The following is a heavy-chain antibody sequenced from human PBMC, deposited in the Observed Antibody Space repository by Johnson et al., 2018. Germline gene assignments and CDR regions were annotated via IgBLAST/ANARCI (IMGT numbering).Heavy chain of an antibody. Sequence: QVQLVESGGGVVQPGRSLRLSCAASGFTFSNYGMHWVRQAPGKGLEWVTVISYDGSTKYYVDSVKGRFTISRDTSKNTLYLQMNSLRAEDTAVYFCAKDLGVPIAASYYGMDVWGKVPPVTVSS. V-gene: IGHV3-30*18. CDR2: ISYDGSTK. J-gene: IGHJ6*04. CDR1: GFTFSNYG. D-gene: IGHD3-16*01. CDR3: AKDLGVPIAASYYGMDV.